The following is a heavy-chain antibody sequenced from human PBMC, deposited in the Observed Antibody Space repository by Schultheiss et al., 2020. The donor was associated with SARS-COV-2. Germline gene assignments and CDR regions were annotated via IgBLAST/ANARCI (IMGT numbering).Heavy chain of an antibody. J-gene: IGHJ4*02. Sequence: GESLKISCAASGFTFSSYAMSWVRQAPGKGLEWVSAISGSGGSTYYADSVKGRFTISRDNSKNTLYLQMNSLRAEDTAVYYCARTGVGATVPFDYWGQGTLVTVSS. CDR1: GFTFSSYA. D-gene: IGHD1-26*01. CDR3: ARTGVGATVPFDY. V-gene: IGHV3-23*01. CDR2: ISGSGGST.